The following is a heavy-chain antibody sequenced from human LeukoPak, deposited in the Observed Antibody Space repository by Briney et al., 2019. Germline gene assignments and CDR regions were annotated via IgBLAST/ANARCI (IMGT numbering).Heavy chain of an antibody. V-gene: IGHV3-30-3*01. D-gene: IGHD6-19*01. J-gene: IGHJ4*02. CDR2: ISYDGSNK. CDR1: GFTFSSYA. CDR3: AKVRGWPLPDY. Sequence: GGSLRLSCAASGFTFSSYAMHWVRQAPGKGLEWVAVISYDGSNKYYADSVKGRFTISRDNSKNTLYLQMNSLRAEDTAVYYCAKVRGWPLPDYWGQGTLVTVSS.